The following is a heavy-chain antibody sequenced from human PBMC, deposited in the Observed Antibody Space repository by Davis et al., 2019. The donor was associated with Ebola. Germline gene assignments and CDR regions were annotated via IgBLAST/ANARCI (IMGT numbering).Heavy chain of an antibody. CDR2: IIPIFGTA. CDR1: GYTFTYRY. Sequence: AASVKVSCKASGYTFTYRYLHWVRQAPGQGLEWMGGIIPIFGTANYAQKFQGRVTITADESTSTAYMELSSLRSEDTAVYYCARDPGRRIQLWSLDYWGQGTLVTVSS. D-gene: IGHD5-18*01. V-gene: IGHV1-69*13. J-gene: IGHJ4*02. CDR3: ARDPGRRIQLWSLDY.